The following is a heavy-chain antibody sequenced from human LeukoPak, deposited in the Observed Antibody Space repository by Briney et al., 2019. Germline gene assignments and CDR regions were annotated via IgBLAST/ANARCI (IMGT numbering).Heavy chain of an antibody. Sequence: GASVKVSCKASGYIFTNYGISWVRQAPGQGRECMGWISVHNGNTRNSQKVQGRSTMTADTSSTTAYMELRSLRFDDTAVYFCARDTASGWYYFDSWGQGTLVTVSP. CDR2: ISVHNGNT. CDR3: ARDTASGWYYFDS. CDR1: GYIFTNYG. J-gene: IGHJ4*02. V-gene: IGHV1-18*01. D-gene: IGHD6-19*01.